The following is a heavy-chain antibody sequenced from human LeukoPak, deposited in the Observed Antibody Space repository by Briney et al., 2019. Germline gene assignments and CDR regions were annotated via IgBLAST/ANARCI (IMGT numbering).Heavy chain of an antibody. CDR1: GGSFSGYY. CDR3: ARTTEAHSWRTRYYDYYMDV. Sequence: SETLSLTCAVYGGSFSGYYWSWIRQPPGKGLEWIGYIYYSGSTNYNPSLKSRVTISVDTSKNQFTLKLSSVTAADTAVYYCARTTEAHSWRTRYYDYYMDVWGKGTTVTVSS. J-gene: IGHJ6*03. D-gene: IGHD6-13*01. V-gene: IGHV4-34*11. CDR2: IYYSGST.